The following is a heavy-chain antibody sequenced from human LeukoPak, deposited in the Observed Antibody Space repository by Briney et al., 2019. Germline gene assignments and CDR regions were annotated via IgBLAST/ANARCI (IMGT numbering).Heavy chain of an antibody. J-gene: IGHJ4*02. D-gene: IGHD4-17*01. CDR3: ARDYGDSLYYFDY. CDR1: GFTFSDYY. CDR2: ISSSGSTI. V-gene: IGHV3-11*04. Sequence: PGGSLRLSCAASGFTFSDYYMSWIRQAPGKGLEWVSYISSSGSTIYYADSVEGRFTISRDNAKNSLYLQMNSLRAEDTAVYYCARDYGDSLYYFDYWGQGTLVTVSS.